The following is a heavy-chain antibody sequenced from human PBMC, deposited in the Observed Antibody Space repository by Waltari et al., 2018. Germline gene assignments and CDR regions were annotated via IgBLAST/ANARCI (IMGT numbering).Heavy chain of an antibody. CDR2: LYSNNNA. CDR3: AKDRASSGAWDYVDH. CDR1: GFAVSTSS. D-gene: IGHD3-10*02. V-gene: IGHV3-66*01. Sequence: VQLVESGGDLVQPGGSLRLSCAASGFAVSTSSMTWIRQSPGKSLEVVSGLYSNNNAYYLDSVEGRFTVSRDNSKNTLYLHMNNLRREDSAVYYCAKDRASSGAWDYVDHWGQGTLVTVSS. J-gene: IGHJ4*02.